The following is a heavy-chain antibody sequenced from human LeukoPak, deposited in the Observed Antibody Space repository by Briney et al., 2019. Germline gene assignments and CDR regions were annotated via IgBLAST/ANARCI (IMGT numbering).Heavy chain of an antibody. CDR2: ISYDGSNK. V-gene: IGHV3-30*04. CDR1: GFTFSSYA. CDR3: ARVARPWGISVAGTFDS. D-gene: IGHD6-19*01. J-gene: IGHJ4*02. Sequence: GGSLRLSCAASGFTFSSYAMHWARQAPGKGLEWVAIISYDGSNKYYADSVKGRFTISRDNPQNSLYLQMNSLRAEDTAVYYCARVARPWGISVAGTFDSWGQGTLVTVSS.